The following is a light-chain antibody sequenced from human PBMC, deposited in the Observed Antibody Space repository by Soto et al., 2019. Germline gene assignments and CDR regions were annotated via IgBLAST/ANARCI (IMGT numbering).Light chain of an antibody. CDR3: QHLGNSIWT. Sequence: EIVLTQSPGILSLSPGERATLSCRASPSVASRNLAWYQQKSGQAPRLLIYGASSRAIHTPDRFSGSGSGTDFTLTISGLEPEDFAVYYCQHLGNSIWTFGQGTQLEIK. CDR1: PSVASRN. V-gene: IGKV3-20*01. CDR2: GAS. J-gene: IGKJ1*01.